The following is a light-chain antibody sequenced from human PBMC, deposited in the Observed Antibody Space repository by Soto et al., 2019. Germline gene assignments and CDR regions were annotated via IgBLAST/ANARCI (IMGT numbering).Light chain of an antibody. CDR1: QSVSSSY. CDR3: QQHGSSPYT. V-gene: IGKV3-20*01. Sequence: EIVLTQSPGTLSLSPGERATLSCRASQSVSSSYLAWYQQKPGQAPRLLIYGASSRANGLPDRFSGSGSGTDYTLTISRLEPDDVAVYYCQQHGSSPYTFGQGTKLEIK. J-gene: IGKJ2*01. CDR2: GAS.